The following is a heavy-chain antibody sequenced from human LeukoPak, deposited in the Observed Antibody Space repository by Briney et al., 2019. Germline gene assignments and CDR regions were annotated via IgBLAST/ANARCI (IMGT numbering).Heavy chain of an antibody. V-gene: IGHV4-34*01. CDR3: ARLRLSYYYGSGKGYMDV. CDR2: INHSGST. J-gene: IGHJ6*03. CDR1: GDSISSYY. Sequence: SETLSLTCSVSGDSISSYYWSWIRQPPGKGLEWIGEINHSGSTNYNPSLKSRVTISVDTSKNQFSLKLSSVTAADTAVYYCARLRLSYYYGSGKGYMDVWGKGTTVTISS. D-gene: IGHD3-10*01.